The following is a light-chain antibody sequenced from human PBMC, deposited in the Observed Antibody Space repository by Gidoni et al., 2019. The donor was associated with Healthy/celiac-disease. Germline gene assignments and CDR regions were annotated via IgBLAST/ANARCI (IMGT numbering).Light chain of an antibody. Sequence: DIQLTQSPSFLSASVGVIVTLTCRASQGISDYLAWYLQKPVKAPKLLIYAASTLQGWVPSRFSGSGSGTECNLTISSLQPEEFASYSCQQHSSSPLTFGPGTKVDIK. V-gene: IGKV1-9*01. CDR3: QQHSSSPLT. J-gene: IGKJ3*01. CDR2: AAS. CDR1: QGISDY.